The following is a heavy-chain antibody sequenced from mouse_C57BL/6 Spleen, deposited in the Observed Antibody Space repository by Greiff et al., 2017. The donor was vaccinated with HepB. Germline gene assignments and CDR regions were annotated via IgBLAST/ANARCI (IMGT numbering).Heavy chain of an antibody. CDR1: GFNIKNTY. V-gene: IGHV14-3*01. J-gene: IGHJ2*01. D-gene: IGHD2-3*01. CDR3: ARWDGYSLYYFDY. Sequence: EVKLVESVAELVRPGASVKLSCTASGFNIKNTYMHWVKQRPEQGLEWIGRIDPANGNTKYAPKFQGKATITADTSSNTAYLQLSSLTSEDTAIYYCARWDGYSLYYFDYWGQGTTLTVSS. CDR2: IDPANGNT.